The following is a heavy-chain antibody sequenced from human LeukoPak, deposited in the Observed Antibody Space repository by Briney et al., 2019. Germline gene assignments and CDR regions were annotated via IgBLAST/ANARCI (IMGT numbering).Heavy chain of an antibody. J-gene: IGHJ5*02. CDR3: ARESRWAVPAAIDWFDP. D-gene: IGHD2-2*02. Sequence: SETLSLTCTVSGGSISSYYWNWIRQPAGKGLEWIGRIYTSGSTNYNPSLKSRVTMSVDTSKNQFSLKLSSVTAADTAVYYCARESRWAVPAAIDWFDPWGQGTLVTVSS. V-gene: IGHV4-4*07. CDR2: IYTSGST. CDR1: GGSISSYY.